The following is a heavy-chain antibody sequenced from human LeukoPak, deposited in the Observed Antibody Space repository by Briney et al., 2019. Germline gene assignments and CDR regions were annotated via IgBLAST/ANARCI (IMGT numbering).Heavy chain of an antibody. D-gene: IGHD6-19*01. CDR1: GFTFNNYW. Sequence: QPGGSLRLSCAASGFTFNNYWMSWVRQAPGKGLEWVSAISGSGGSTYYADSVKGRFTISRDNSKNTLYLQMNSLRAEDTAMYYCAKYSSGWYSDYWGQGTLVTVSS. J-gene: IGHJ4*02. CDR2: ISGSGGST. V-gene: IGHV3-23*01. CDR3: AKYSSGWYSDY.